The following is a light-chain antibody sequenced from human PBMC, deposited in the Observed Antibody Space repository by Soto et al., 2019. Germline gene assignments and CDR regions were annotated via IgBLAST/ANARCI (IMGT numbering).Light chain of an antibody. J-gene: IGKJ4*01. CDR1: QGIGND. CDR3: QQTYSTPPGIT. Sequence: AIQLTQSPSSLSASVGDRVTISCRASQGIGNDLAWYQQKPGKAPRLLIFAASNLQSGVPSRFSGSGSGTDFTLTITILQPEDFATYYCQQTYSTPPGITFGGGTKVDIK. CDR2: AAS. V-gene: IGKV1-6*01.